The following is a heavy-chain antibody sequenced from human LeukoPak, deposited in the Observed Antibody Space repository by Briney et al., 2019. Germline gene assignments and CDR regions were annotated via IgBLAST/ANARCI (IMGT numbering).Heavy chain of an antibody. Sequence: SQTLSLTCTVSGGSISSGSYYWNWIRQPAGKGLEWIGRIYTSGSTNYNPSLKSRVTISVDTSKNQFSLKLSSVTAADTAVYYCARRPYYYGSGSYYYYYMDVWGKGTTVTVSS. J-gene: IGHJ6*03. CDR1: GGSISSGSYY. V-gene: IGHV4-61*02. CDR2: IYTSGST. CDR3: ARRPYYYGSGSYYYYYMDV. D-gene: IGHD3-10*01.